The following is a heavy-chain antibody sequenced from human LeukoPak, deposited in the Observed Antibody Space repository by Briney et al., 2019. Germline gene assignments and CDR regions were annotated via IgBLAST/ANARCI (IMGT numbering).Heavy chain of an antibody. J-gene: IGHJ3*01. CDR1: DFNFSTYW. CDR2: IPPEASRT. CDR3: AGEFSGAREV. D-gene: IGHD3-10*01. V-gene: IGHV3-74*01. Sequence: AGSLRLSCTASDFNFSTYWVHWVRPAPGKGLIWVARIPPEASRTTYADSVKGRFTISRDNAKNTVYLQMNSLRVDDTAIYFCAGEFSGAREVWGQGTMVTVSS.